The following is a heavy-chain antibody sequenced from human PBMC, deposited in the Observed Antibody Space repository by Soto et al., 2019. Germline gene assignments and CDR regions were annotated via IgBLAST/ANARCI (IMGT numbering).Heavy chain of an antibody. D-gene: IGHD1-7*01. V-gene: IGHV4-39*01. J-gene: IGHJ6*02. CDR3: ARLNAGTTYYYYGMDV. CDR2: IYYSGST. CDR1: GASISSSSYY. Sequence: SESLSLTCTVSGASISSSSYYWGWIRQPPGKGLEWIGSIYYSGSTYYNPSLKSRVTISVDTSKNQFSLKLSSVTAADTALYYCARLNAGTTYYYYGMDVWGQGTTVTVSS.